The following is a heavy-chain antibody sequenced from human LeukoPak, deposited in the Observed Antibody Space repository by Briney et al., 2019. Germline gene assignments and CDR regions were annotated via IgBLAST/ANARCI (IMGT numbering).Heavy chain of an antibody. J-gene: IGHJ4*02. CDR2: IYSSGST. CDR3: GAESERWLVRS. Sequence: PSETLSLTCTVSGGSISSYYWSWIRQPPGKGLEWIGYIYSSGSTNYNPSLESRVTISIDTSKNQFSLKLSSVTAADTAVYYCGAESERWLVRSWGQGTLVTVSS. V-gene: IGHV4-59*01. CDR1: GGSISSYY. D-gene: IGHD6-19*01.